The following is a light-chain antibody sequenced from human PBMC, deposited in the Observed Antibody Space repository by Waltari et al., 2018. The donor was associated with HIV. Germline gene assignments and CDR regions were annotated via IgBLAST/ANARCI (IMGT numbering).Light chain of an antibody. CDR2: DVS. V-gene: IGLV2-23*02. J-gene: IGLJ3*02. CDR1: SSDVGAYNL. CDR3: CSYVSEIVPCV. Sequence: QTALTQPASVSGSPGQSIPISCTGTSSDVGAYNLVSWYQQHPGKAPRLIIYDVSGRPAGGFNRFTGSKSGNTASLTISGLQAEDEADYYCCSYVSEIVPCVFGGGTKLTVL.